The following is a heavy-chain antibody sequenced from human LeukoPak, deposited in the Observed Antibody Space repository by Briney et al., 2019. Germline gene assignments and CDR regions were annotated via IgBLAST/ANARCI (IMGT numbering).Heavy chain of an antibody. J-gene: IGHJ6*03. D-gene: IGHD1-1*01. CDR3: ARGSRTTAFHFYYYMDV. Sequence: SETLSLTCAVSGYSISSDSYWGWIRQPPGKGLEWIGSIYHSGSTYYNSSLKSRVTISVDTSKNQFSLKLSSVTAADTAAYFCARGSRTTAFHFYYYMDVWGKGTTVTVSS. CDR1: GYSISSDSY. V-gene: IGHV4-38-2*01. CDR2: IYHSGST.